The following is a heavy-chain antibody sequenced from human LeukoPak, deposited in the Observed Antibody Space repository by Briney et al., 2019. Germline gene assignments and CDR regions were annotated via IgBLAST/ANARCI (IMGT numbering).Heavy chain of an antibody. CDR2: IIGNAGMI. V-gene: IGHV3-23*01. CDR1: GFIFSTYA. Sequence: PGGSLRLSCTASGFIFSTYAMNWVRQAPGKGLEWVSVIIGNAGMIDYADSVKGRFTISRDNSRNTLYLQMNSLRVEDTAVYYCAKDRTPDGYYSIDYWGQGTPVTVSA. J-gene: IGHJ4*02. CDR3: AKDRTPDGYYSIDY. D-gene: IGHD3-3*01.